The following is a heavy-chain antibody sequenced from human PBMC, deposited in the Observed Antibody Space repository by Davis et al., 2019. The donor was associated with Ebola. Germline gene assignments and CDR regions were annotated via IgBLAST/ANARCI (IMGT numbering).Heavy chain of an antibody. J-gene: IGHJ5*02. V-gene: IGHV1-58*01. D-gene: IGHD3-22*01. CDR2: IVVGSGNT. CDR3: AAFSYDSSGYYSPNWFDP. Sequence: SVKVSCKASGFTFTSSAVQWVRQARGQRLEWIGWIVVGSGNTNYAQKFQEKVTITRDMSTSTAYMELSSLRSEDTAVYYCAAFSYDSSGYYSPNWFDPWGQGTLVTVSS. CDR1: GFTFTSSA.